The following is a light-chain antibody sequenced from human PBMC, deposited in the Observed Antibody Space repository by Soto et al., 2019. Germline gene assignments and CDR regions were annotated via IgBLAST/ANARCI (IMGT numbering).Light chain of an antibody. J-gene: IGLJ2*01. V-gene: IGLV1-44*01. CDR1: SSNIGSNT. Sequence: QSVLTQPPSASGTPGQRVTISCSGSSSNIGSNTVNWYQQLPGTAPKLLIYSNNQRPSGVPARFSGSKSGTSASLAISVLQSEDEADYYCASWDDGLNGVVFGGGTKLTVL. CDR3: ASWDDGLNGVV. CDR2: SNN.